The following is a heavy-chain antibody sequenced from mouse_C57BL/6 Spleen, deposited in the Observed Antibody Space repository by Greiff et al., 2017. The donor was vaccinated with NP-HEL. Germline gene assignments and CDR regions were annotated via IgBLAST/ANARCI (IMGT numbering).Heavy chain of an antibody. D-gene: IGHD1-1*01. Sequence: VQLKQSVAELVRPGASVKLSCTASGFNIKNTYMHWVKQRPEQGLEWIGRIDPANGNTKYAPKFQGKATITADTSSNTAYLQLSSLTSEDTAIYYCARGYYYGSSPNWYFDVWGTGTTVTVSS. CDR3: ARGYYYGSSPNWYFDV. V-gene: IGHV14-3*01. CDR2: IDPANGNT. CDR1: GFNIKNTY. J-gene: IGHJ1*03.